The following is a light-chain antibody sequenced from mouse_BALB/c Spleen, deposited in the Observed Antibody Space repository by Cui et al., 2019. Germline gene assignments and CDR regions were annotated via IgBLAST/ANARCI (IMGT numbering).Light chain of an antibody. CDR1: ENISGA. Sequence: DIQMTQSPASLSASVGETVTITRGASENISGALNWYQRKQGKSPQLLIFGATNMGGCRSWRFSGSGSGREYSLKSSSLHPDNVATYYGEKVFSTPLTVGSGTKLEIK. CDR3: EKVFSTPLT. V-gene: IGKV12-89*01. CDR2: GAT. J-gene: IGKJ4*01.